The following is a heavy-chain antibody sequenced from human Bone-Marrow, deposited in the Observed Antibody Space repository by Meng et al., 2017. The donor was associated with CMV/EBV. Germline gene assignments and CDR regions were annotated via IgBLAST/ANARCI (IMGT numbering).Heavy chain of an antibody. CDR2: ITSRGTYI. V-gene: IGHV3-21*01. CDR1: GFTFNSYS. CDR3: ARVNNDFYDFWNGYLDI. D-gene: IGHD3-3*01. Sequence: GESLKISCAASGFTFNSYSMNWVRQAPGMGLEWVSSITSRGTYIYYADSLKGRFTISRDNAKNPLSLQMNSLRAEDTAVYYCARVNNDFYDFWNGYLDIWGQGTLVTVSS. J-gene: IGHJ4*02.